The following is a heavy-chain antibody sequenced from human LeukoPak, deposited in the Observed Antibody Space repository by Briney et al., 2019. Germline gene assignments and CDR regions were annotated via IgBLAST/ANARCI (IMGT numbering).Heavy chain of an antibody. CDR3: ARAQEELRYFDWLLYSDY. Sequence: ADSLKGRFTISRDNAKNSLYLQMNSLRGEDTAVYYCARAQEELRYFDWLLYSDYWGQGTLVTVSS. D-gene: IGHD3-9*01. J-gene: IGHJ4*02. V-gene: IGHV3-21*01.